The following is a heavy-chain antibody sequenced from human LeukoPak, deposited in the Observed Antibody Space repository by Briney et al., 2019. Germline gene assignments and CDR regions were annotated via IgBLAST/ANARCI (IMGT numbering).Heavy chain of an antibody. V-gene: IGHV4-4*02. CDR3: ARVKYCSSTSCYPGAFDI. CDR1: GGSISSSNW. Sequence: PSETLSLTCAVSGGSISSSNWWSWVRQPPGKGLEWIGEIYHSGSTNYNPSLKSRVTISVDKSKNQFSLKLSSVTAADTAVYYCARVKYCSSTSCYPGAFDIWGQGTMVTVSS. CDR2: IYHSGST. J-gene: IGHJ3*02. D-gene: IGHD2-2*01.